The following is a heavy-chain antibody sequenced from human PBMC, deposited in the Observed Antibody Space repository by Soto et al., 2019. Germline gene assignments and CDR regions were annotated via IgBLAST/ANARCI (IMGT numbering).Heavy chain of an antibody. V-gene: IGHV3-23*01. Sequence: EVQLLESGGGLVQPGGSLRLSCAASGFTFRSYSMTWVRQAPGKGLEWVSIIDYSGGAKHYADSVKGRFTISRDNSKNTLFLQMNSLRAEDTADYYSGKALEMATINHGVDVWGQGTTVTVSS. CDR3: GKALEMATINHGVDV. J-gene: IGHJ6*02. CDR2: IDYSGGAK. D-gene: IGHD5-12*01. CDR1: GFTFRSYS.